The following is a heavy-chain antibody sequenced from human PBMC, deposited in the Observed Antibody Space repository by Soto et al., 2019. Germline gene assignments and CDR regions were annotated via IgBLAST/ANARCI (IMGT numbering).Heavy chain of an antibody. CDR2: MNPISGNT. Sequence: GASVKVSCKPSGYTFTTYDINWVRQATGQGLEWMGWMNPISGNTGYALKFQGRVTMTRNTSIGTAYMELSRLRSDDTAVYFCARAAPAPTTNYNYYMDVWGNGTTVTVSS. CDR1: GYTFTTYD. CDR3: ARAAPAPTTNYNYYMDV. V-gene: IGHV1-8*01. J-gene: IGHJ6*03. D-gene: IGHD6-25*01.